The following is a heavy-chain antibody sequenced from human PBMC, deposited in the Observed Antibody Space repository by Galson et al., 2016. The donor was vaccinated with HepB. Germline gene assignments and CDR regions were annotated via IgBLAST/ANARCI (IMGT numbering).Heavy chain of an antibody. CDR1: GFTFVSYA. D-gene: IGHD1-26*01. CDR3: AKDRAYRGLWYTGSYCFDY. Sequence: SLRLSCAASGFTFVSYAMGWVRQAPGKGLEWVSSISGSGGSTYYADSVKGRFTISRDNSKNTLFLQMKSLRAEDTAVYYCAKDRAYRGLWYTGSYCFDYWGQGTLVTVSS. V-gene: IGHV3-23*01. CDR2: ISGSGGST. J-gene: IGHJ4*02.